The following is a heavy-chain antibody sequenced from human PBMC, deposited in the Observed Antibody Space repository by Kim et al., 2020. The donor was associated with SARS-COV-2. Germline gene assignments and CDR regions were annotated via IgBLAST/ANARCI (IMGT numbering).Heavy chain of an antibody. D-gene: IGHD3-3*01. CDR1: GGSFSGYS. CDR2: INHSGST. V-gene: IGHV4-34*01. CDR3: ARGRGDVWSGYNYYYGMDG. Sequence: SETLSLTCAVYGGSFSGYSWCWIRQPPGKGMEWIGEINHSGSTNYNPSLKSRVTISVDTSKNQFSLKLSSVTAADTAVSYCARGRGDVWSGYNYYYGMDGWGQGTTVTVSS. J-gene: IGHJ6*02.